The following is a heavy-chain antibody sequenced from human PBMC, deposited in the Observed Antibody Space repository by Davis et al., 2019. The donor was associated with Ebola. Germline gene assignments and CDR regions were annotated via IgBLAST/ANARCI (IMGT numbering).Heavy chain of an antibody. CDR1: GFTFSSYW. D-gene: IGHD6-13*01. J-gene: IGHJ4*02. Sequence: GESLKISCAASGFTFSSYWMSWVRQASGKGLEWVGRIRSKANSYATAYAASVKGRFTISRDDSKNTAYLQMNSLKTEDTAVYYCSIAAAGHGGDYWGQGTLVTVSS. V-gene: IGHV3-73*01. CDR2: IRSKANSYAT. CDR3: SIAAAGHGGDY.